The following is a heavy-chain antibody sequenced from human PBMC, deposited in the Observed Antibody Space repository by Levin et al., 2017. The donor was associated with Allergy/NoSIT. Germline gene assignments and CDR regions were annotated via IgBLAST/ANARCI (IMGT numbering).Heavy chain of an antibody. CDR1: GFSLSTTGVG. J-gene: IGHJ4*02. CDR2: IYWDDDK. Sequence: SGPTLVKPTQTLTLTCTFSGFSLSTTGVGVGWIRQPPGKALEWLALIYWDDDKRYSPSLKRRVTITKDTSKNQVVLTMTSMDLLYTATYFLAPFDYYGGSAYQRHVDYWGQGTLVTVSS. D-gene: IGHD3-22*01. CDR3: APFDYYGGSAYQRHVDY. V-gene: IGHV2-5*02.